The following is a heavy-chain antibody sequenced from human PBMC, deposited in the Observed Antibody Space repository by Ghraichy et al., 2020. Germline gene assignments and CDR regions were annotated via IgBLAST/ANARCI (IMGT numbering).Heavy chain of an antibody. CDR1: GFTFSSYA. V-gene: IGHV3-23*01. Sequence: GGSLRLSCAASGFTFSSYAMSWVRQAPGKGLEWVSAISGSGGSTYYADSVKGRFTISRDNSKNTLYLQMNSLRAEDTAVYYCAKGDWAYGDYVEGAFYFDYWGQGTLVTVSS. D-gene: IGHD4-17*01. J-gene: IGHJ4*02. CDR2: ISGSGGST. CDR3: AKGDWAYGDYVEGAFYFDY.